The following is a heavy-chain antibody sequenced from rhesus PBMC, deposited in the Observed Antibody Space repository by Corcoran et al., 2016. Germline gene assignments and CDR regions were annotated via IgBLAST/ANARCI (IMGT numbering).Heavy chain of an antibody. CDR1: GGSISSGYD. J-gene: IGHJ4*01. CDR2: IYGSSGSP. CDR3: ARGHYNFWTGYYFDY. D-gene: IGHD3-3*01. Sequence: QVQLQESGPGVEKPSETLSLTCAVSGGSISSGYDWSWIRQPPGKGLEWFGYIYGSSGSPNYNPSLKNRVTLSKDASKNQFSLKLSSVTAADTAVYYCARGHYNFWTGYYFDYWGQGVLVTVSS. V-gene: IGHV4-76*01.